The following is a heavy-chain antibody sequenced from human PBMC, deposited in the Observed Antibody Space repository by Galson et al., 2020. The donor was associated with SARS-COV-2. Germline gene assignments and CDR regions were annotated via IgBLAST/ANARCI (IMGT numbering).Heavy chain of an antibody. CDR3: AGEEYSSSCYAFGI. D-gene: IGHD6-13*01. Sequence: KIGESLKISCAASAFTFSDYYMSWIRQAPGKGLEWVSYISSSSSYTNYADSVKGRFTISRDNAKNSLYLQMNSLRAEDTAVYYCAGEEYSSSCYAFGIWGQGTLVTVSS. CDR1: AFTFSDYY. J-gene: IGHJ3*02. V-gene: IGHV3-11*06. CDR2: ISSSSSYT.